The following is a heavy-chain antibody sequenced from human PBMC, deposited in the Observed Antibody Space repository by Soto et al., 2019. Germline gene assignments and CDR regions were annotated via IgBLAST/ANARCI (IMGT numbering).Heavy chain of an antibody. J-gene: IGHJ5*02. CDR3: TTLRLDP. Sequence: EASVKVSCKASGYTFTAFYMNWVRQAPGQGLEWMGWVNPNTGVTKYAQKFQGRVTMTRDTSINTAYMELSGLTSDDTAVYYCTTLRLDPWGQGTLVTVS. V-gene: IGHV1-2*02. CDR2: VNPNTGVT. D-gene: IGHD3-9*01. CDR1: GYTFTAFY.